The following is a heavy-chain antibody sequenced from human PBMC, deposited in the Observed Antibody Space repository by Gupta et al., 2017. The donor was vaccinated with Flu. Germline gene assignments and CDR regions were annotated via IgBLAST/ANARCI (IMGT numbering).Heavy chain of an antibody. V-gene: IGHV4-39*01. Sequence: GLEWIGSIYYSGSTYYNPSLKSRVTISVDTSKNQFSLKLSSVTAADTAVYFCARHSATFWHNEPWGQGTLVIVSP. CDR2: IYYSGST. D-gene: IGHD3-16*01. CDR3: ARHSATFWHNEP. J-gene: IGHJ5*02.